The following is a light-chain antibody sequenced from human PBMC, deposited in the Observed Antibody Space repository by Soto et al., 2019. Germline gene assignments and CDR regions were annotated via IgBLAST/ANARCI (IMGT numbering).Light chain of an antibody. J-gene: IGLJ1*01. CDR1: TSNIGAGYD. Sequence: QSVLMQPPSVSGAPGQRVTISCTGSTSNIGAGYDVHWYQQLPGTAPKLLIYDNTYRPSGVPDRFSGSKSGSSASLAITGLQAEDEADYFCKSYAGSNTYVFGSGTKLTVL. CDR2: DNT. CDR3: KSYAGSNTYV. V-gene: IGLV1-40*01.